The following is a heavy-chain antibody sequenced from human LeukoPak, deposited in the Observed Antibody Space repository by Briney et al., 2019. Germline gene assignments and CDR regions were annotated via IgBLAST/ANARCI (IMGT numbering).Heavy chain of an antibody. V-gene: IGHV1-18*01. CDR3: AREGLGELTLDY. J-gene: IGHJ4*02. D-gene: IGHD3-16*01. Sequence: ASVKVSCKSSGYTFTTYGITWVRQPPGQGLEWMGWISTDNGDTNYAQKLQGRVTMTTDTSTSTAYMELRSLRSDDTAVYYCAREGLGELTLDYWGQGTLVTVSS. CDR2: ISTDNGDT. CDR1: GYTFTTYG.